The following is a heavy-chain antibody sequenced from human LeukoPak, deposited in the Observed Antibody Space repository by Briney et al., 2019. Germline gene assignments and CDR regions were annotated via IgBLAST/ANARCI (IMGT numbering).Heavy chain of an antibody. CDR1: GYTFTGYY. V-gene: IGHV1-2*02. CDR3: ARGSSAWDTFDI. J-gene: IGHJ3*02. CDR2: INPNNGGP. D-gene: IGHD6-25*01. Sequence: AAVNVSCKASGYTFTGYYMHWVRQAPGQGLQGMGWINPNNGGPNYAQKFQGRVPMTRGTSISTAYMELSGLRSDDPAVYFCARGSSAWDTFDIWGEGTLVTVSS.